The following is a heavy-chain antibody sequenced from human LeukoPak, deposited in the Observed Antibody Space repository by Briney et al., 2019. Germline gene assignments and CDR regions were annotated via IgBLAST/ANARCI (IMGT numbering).Heavy chain of an antibody. CDR3: ARQRGSGCLDY. J-gene: IGHJ4*02. CDR1: RFTLSNYW. Sequence: GGSLRLSCAASRFTLSNYWMSWVRQAPGKGLEWVANIKQDGSETYYVDSVKGRFTISRDSAKNSLSLQMNSLRAEDTAVYYCARQRGSGCLDYWGQGALVTVSS. D-gene: IGHD6-19*01. V-gene: IGHV3-7*01. CDR2: IKQDGSET.